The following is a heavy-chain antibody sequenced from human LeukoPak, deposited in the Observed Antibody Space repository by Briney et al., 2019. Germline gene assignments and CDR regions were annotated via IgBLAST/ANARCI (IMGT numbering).Heavy chain of an antibody. J-gene: IGHJ4*02. CDR3: ARVPISTTARGYFDY. V-gene: IGHV4-61*01. CDR1: GGSVSSGSYY. Sequence: SETLSLTCTVSGGSVSSGSYYWSWIRQPPGKGLEWIGYIYYSGSTTYNPSLKSRVAISVDTSKNKFSLKLSSVTAADTAVYYCARVPISTTARGYFDYWGQGTLVTVSS. CDR2: IYYSGST. D-gene: IGHD4-17*01.